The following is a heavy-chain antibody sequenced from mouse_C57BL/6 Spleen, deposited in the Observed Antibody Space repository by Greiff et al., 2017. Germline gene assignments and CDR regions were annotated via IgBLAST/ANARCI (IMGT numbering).Heavy chain of an antibody. Sequence: EVKLMESGGGLVKPGGSLKLSCAASGFTFSSYAMSWVRQTPEKRLEWVATISDGGSYTYYPDNVKGRFTISRDNAKNTLYLQMSHLKSEDTSMYYCARDATVVARYFDYWGQGPTLTVSS. CDR3: ARDATVVARYFDY. CDR1: GFTFSSYA. V-gene: IGHV5-4*01. D-gene: IGHD1-1*01. CDR2: ISDGGSYT. J-gene: IGHJ2*01.